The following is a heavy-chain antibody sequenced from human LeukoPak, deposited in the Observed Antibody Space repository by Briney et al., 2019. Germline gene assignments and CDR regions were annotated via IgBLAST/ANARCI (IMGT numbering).Heavy chain of an antibody. V-gene: IGHV4-61*02. Sequence: SETLSLTCTVSGGSISSGSYYWSWIRQPAGKGLEWIGRIYTSGSTNYNPSLKGRVTISVDTSKNQFSLKLSSVTAADTAVYYCARELDTAMVTYYFDYWGQGTLVTVSS. CDR1: GGSISSGSYY. D-gene: IGHD5-18*01. CDR2: IYTSGST. J-gene: IGHJ4*02. CDR3: ARELDTAMVTYYFDY.